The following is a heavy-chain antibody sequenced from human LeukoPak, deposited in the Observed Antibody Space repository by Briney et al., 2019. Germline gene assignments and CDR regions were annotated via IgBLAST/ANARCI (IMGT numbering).Heavy chain of an antibody. CDR3: ARGPRGYYDFWSGYPTSHDAFDI. V-gene: IGHV4-34*01. CDR1: GGSISTYY. D-gene: IGHD3-3*01. J-gene: IGHJ3*02. CDR2: INHSGST. Sequence: SETLSLTCTVSGGSISTYYWSWIRQPPGKGLEWIGEINHSGSTNYNPSLKSRVTISVDTSKNQFSLKLSSVTAADTAVYYCARGPRGYYDFWSGYPTSHDAFDIWGQGTMVTVSS.